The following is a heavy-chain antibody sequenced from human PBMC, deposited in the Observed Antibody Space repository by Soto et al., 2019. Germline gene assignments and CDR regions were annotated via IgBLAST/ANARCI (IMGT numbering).Heavy chain of an antibody. D-gene: IGHD3-22*01. J-gene: IGHJ4*02. Sequence: ASVKVSCKASGYTFTSYGISWVRQAPGQGLEWMGWISAYNGNTNYAQRLQGRVTMTTDTSSSTAYMELRSLRSDDTAVYYCARRVYIKSGYYSDYWGQGTLVTVSS. CDR2: ISAYNGNT. CDR1: GYTFTSYG. V-gene: IGHV1-18*01. CDR3: ARRVYIKSGYYSDY.